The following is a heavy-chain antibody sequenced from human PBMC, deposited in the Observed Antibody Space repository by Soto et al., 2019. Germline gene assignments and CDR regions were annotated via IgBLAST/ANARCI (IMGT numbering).Heavy chain of an antibody. J-gene: IGHJ6*02. D-gene: IGHD2-15*01. CDR1: GFIFINYA. Sequence: GGSLRLSCAASGFIFINYAMHWVRQTPGKGLEWVAVISYDGTTKDYADFVKGRFSISRDNSKNTLYLQMNSLRAEDTAVYYFSSGHCNGYSCYPFGLDVWGQGTTVTVSS. CDR2: ISYDGTTK. V-gene: IGHV3-30-3*01. CDR3: SSGHCNGYSCYPFGLDV.